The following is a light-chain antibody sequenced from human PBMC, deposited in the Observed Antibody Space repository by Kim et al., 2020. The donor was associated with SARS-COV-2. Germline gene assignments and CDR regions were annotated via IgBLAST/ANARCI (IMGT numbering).Light chain of an antibody. V-gene: IGLV2-14*03. CDR3: ASYRTPKTSYV. J-gene: IGLJ1*01. Sequence: QSITIACTGTDTDVGGYNYVSWYQQHPGKVPRLIIFDVSDRPSGVSHRFSGSKSANTASLTISGLQAEDEADYYCASYRTPKTSYVFGTGTKVTVL. CDR2: DVS. CDR1: DTDVGGYNY.